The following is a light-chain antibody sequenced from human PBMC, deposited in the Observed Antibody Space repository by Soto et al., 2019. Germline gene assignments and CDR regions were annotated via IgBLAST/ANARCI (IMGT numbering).Light chain of an antibody. CDR1: QSVLYSSNNKNY. CDR2: WAS. J-gene: IGKJ2*01. V-gene: IGKV4-1*01. Sequence: DIVMTQSPDSLAVSLGERATINCKSSQSVLYSSNNKNYLAWYQQKPGQPPKLIIQWASTRESGVPDRFSGSGSGTDITIPSSSLQAEDLAVCDWQQYYRTPYTFGEGTKLEI. CDR3: QQYYRTPYT.